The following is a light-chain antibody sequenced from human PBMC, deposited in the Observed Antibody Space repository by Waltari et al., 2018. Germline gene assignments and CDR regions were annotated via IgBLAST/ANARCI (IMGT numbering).Light chain of an antibody. CDR2: GIS. CDR1: QIISNNY. Sequence: EIVLTQSPGTLSLSPGERATLSCRASQIISNNYLAWYQAKPGQAPRLLVYGISRRATGIPDRFSGGGSGTDFTLTISRLEPEDFAVYYCQQFGGSPKYTFGQGTKLEIK. V-gene: IGKV3-20*01. J-gene: IGKJ2*01. CDR3: QQFGGSPKYT.